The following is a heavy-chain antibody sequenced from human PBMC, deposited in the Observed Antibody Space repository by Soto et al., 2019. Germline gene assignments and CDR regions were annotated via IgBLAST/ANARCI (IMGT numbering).Heavy chain of an antibody. CDR3: ASDHSVVAATHPAFDY. CDR2: IWYDGSNK. Sequence: LRLSCAASGFTFSSYGMHWVRQAPGKGLEWVAVIWYDGSNKYYADSVKGRFTISRGNSKNTLYLQMNSLRAEDTAVYYCASDHSVVAATHPAFDYWGQGTLVTVSS. CDR1: GFTFSSYG. J-gene: IGHJ4*02. D-gene: IGHD2-15*01. V-gene: IGHV3-33*01.